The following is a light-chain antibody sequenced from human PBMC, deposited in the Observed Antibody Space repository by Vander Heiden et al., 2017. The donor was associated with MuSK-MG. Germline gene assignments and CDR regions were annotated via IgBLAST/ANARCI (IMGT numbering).Light chain of an antibody. CDR3: QYDGSSACFI. J-gene: IGKJ3*01. V-gene: IGKV3-20*01. CDR1: PSGISNY. Sequence: LVLSQSRRTLSLSPGESPTLSRRATPSGISNYLAWYQHKPGQAPRLLIYAASGRATGIPDRFSDSGYGTHFTLTISRRKPVDFALYYCQYDGSSACFIFGPGTKVDSK. CDR2: AAS.